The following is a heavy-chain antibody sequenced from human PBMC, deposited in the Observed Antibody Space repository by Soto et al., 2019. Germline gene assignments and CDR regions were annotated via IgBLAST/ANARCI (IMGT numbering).Heavy chain of an antibody. CDR2: IYYSGST. CDR3: ARVTNNDFWIGYTTESWFDP. J-gene: IGHJ5*02. D-gene: IGHD3-3*01. V-gene: IGHV4-31*03. Sequence: SETLSLTCTVSGGSISSGGYYWSWIRQHPGKGLEWIGYIYYSGSTYYNPSLKSRVTISVDTSKNQFSLKLSSVTAADTAVYYCARVTNNDFWIGYTTESWFDPWCQRTLVSVSS. CDR1: GGSISSGGYY.